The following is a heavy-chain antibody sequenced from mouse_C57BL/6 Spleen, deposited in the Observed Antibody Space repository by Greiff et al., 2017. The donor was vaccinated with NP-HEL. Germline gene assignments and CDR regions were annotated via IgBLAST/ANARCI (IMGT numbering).Heavy chain of an antibody. CDR1: GYAFSSSW. V-gene: IGHV1-82*01. D-gene: IGHD1-1*01. J-gene: IGHJ3*01. CDR2: IYPGDGDT. CDR3: ARENGYYGSSSFAY. Sequence: VKLQESGPELVKPGASVKISCKASGYAFSSSWMNWVKQRPGKGLEWIGRIYPGDGDTNYNGKFKGKATLTADKSSSTAYMQLSSLTSEDSAVYFCARENGYYGSSSFAYWGQGTLVTVSA.